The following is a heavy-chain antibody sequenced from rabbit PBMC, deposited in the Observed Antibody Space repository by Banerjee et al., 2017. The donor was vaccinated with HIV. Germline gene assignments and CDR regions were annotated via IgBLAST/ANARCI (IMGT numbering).Heavy chain of an antibody. V-gene: IGHV1S45*01. CDR3: ARGDAGSRYAFNL. D-gene: IGHD4-2*01. J-gene: IGHJ4*01. CDR2: IYTGSSGST. Sequence: QEQLVESGGGLVQPEGSLTLTCTASGFSFSSSYYMCWVRQAPGKGLEWIACIYTGSSGSTYYASWAKGRFTISKTSSTTVTLQMTSLTAADTATYFCARGDAGSRYAFNLWGPGTLVTVS. CDR1: GFSFSSSYY.